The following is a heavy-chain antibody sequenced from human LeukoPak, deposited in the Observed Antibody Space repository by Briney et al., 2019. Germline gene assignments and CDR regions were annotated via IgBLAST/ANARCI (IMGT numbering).Heavy chain of an antibody. CDR3: ARDSPYGTAGY. V-gene: IGHV3-7*01. J-gene: IGHJ4*02. CDR2: IKEDGSDK. CDR1: AFTFSSYW. Sequence: GGSLRLSCSASAFTFSSYWMTWVRQAPGKGLEWVATIKEDGSDKYYVDSVRGRFTISRDNAENSLYLQMNSLRAEDTAVYYCARDSPYGTAGYWGQGTLVTVSS. D-gene: IGHD2-8*02.